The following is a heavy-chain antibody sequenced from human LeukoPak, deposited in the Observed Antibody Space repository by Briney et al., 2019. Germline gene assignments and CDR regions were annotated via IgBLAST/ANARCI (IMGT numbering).Heavy chain of an antibody. V-gene: IGHV3-11*01. Sequence: PGGSLRLSCAASGFTFSDYYMSWVRQAPGEGLGWVSYIISSGSTIYYADSVKGRFTISTDNAKNSLYLQMNSLRAEDTAVYYCARDSYGDYDYWGQGTLVTVSS. CDR3: ARDSYGDYDY. J-gene: IGHJ4*02. CDR2: IISSGSTI. D-gene: IGHD4-17*01. CDR1: GFTFSDYY.